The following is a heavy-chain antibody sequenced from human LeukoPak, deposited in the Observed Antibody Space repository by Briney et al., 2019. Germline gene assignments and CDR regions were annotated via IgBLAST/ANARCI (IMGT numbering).Heavy chain of an antibody. CDR1: GGSISSSIYY. CDR3: ARQKYRPESQHDY. V-gene: IGHV4-39*01. J-gene: IGHJ4*02. CDR2: IYYSGST. Sequence: PSETLSLTCTVSGGSISSSIYYWGWIRQPPGKGLEWIGSIYYSGSTYYNPSLKSRVTISVDTSKNQFSLKLSSVTAADTAVYYCARQKYRPESQHDYWGQGTLVTVSS. D-gene: IGHD3-16*02.